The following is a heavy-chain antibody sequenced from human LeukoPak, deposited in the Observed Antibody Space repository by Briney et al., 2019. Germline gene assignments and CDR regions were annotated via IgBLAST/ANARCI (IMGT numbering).Heavy chain of an antibody. CDR2: ISSSGSSI. Sequence: GGSLRLSCAASGFTFSSYEMNWVRQAPGKGLEWVSYISSSGSSIYYADSVKGRFTISRDNAKNSLYLQMNSLRAEDTAVYYCARGWEAAFDIWGQGTMVAVSS. D-gene: IGHD1-26*01. CDR3: ARGWEAAFDI. J-gene: IGHJ3*02. CDR1: GFTFSSYE. V-gene: IGHV3-48*03.